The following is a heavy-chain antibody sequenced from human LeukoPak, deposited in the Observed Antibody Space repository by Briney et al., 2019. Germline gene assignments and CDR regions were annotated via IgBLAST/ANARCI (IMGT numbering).Heavy chain of an antibody. V-gene: IGHV3-48*02. D-gene: IGHD5-24*01. CDR1: GFIFSTYS. CDR3: ARDSKRWLQLVTYFDL. J-gene: IGHJ2*01. CDR2: ISSSSNTR. Sequence: GGSLRLSCAVSGFIFSTYSMNWVRQAPGTGLEWVSYISSSSNTRYYADSVKGRFTISRDNAKNSLYLQMNSLRDEDTAVYYCARDSKRWLQLVTYFDLCGRGTLVTVSS.